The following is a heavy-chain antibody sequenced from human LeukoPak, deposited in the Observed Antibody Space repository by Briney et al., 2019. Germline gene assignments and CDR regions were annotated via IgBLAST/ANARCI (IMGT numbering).Heavy chain of an antibody. CDR3: AKGAPRTPDYYYDSSFYGMDV. Sequence: GGSLRLSCAASGFTFSSYAMSWVRQAPGKGLEWVSGISGSGGSTYDADSVKGRFTISRDNSKNTLYLQMNSPRAEDTAVYYCAKGAPRTPDYYYDSSFYGMDVWGQGTTVTVSS. J-gene: IGHJ6*02. CDR2: ISGSGGST. V-gene: IGHV3-23*01. D-gene: IGHD3-22*01. CDR1: GFTFSSYA.